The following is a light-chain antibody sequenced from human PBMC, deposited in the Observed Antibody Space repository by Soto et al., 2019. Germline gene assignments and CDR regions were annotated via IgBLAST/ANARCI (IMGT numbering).Light chain of an antibody. CDR1: SSNIGAGYD. CDR2: DNA. J-gene: IGLJ2*01. V-gene: IGLV1-40*01. CDR3: QSYDSSMTAVA. Sequence: QSVLTQPPSVSGAPGQRVTISCTGSSSNIGAGYDVHWYRQLPGTAPKLLIYDNANRPSGVPDRFSGSKSDTSASLAITGLQAEDEADYYCQSYDSSMTAVAFGGGTKLT.